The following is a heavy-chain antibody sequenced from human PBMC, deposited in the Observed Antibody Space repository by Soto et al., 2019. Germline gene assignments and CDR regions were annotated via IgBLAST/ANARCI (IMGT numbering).Heavy chain of an antibody. Sequence: SVKVSCKASGGTFSSYAISWVRQAPGQGLEWMGGIIPIFGTANYAQKFQGRVTITADKSTSTAYMELSSLRSEDTAVYYCARGRSYCSSTSCYTGPYDYYYYGMDVWGQGTTVTVSS. CDR3: ARGRSYCSSTSCYTGPYDYYYYGMDV. CDR1: GGTFSSYA. CDR2: IIPIFGTA. D-gene: IGHD2-2*02. J-gene: IGHJ6*02. V-gene: IGHV1-69*06.